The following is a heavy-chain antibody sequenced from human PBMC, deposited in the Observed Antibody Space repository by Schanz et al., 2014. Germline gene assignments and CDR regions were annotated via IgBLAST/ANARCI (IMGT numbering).Heavy chain of an antibody. CDR2: IATSSSTR. CDR1: GFTFSSYG. CDR3: ASGVHVSSLQKGLQF. J-gene: IGHJ1*01. Sequence: DVQLLESGGGLVQPGGSLRLSCVASGFTFSSYGMHWVRQAPGKGLEWLSYIATSSSTRHYADSVKGRVTISRDNAKNSVSLQMRRLRVEDTAVYYCASGVHVSSLQKGLQFWGRGTLVIVSS. D-gene: IGHD3-10*01. V-gene: IGHV3-48*01.